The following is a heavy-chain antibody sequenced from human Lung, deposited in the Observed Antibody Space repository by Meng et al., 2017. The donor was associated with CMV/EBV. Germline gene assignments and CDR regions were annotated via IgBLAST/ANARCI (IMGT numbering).Heavy chain of an antibody. V-gene: IGHV1-69*05. J-gene: IGHJ4*02. D-gene: IGHD2-2*01. CDR1: GGTFSSYA. Sequence: SVXVSXKASGGTFSSYAISWVRQAPGQGLEWMGGIIPIFGTANYAQKFQGRVTITTDESTSTAYMELSSLRSEDTAVYYCARSANIVVVPAARHYFDYWXQGTLVTVSS. CDR3: ARSANIVVVPAARHYFDY. CDR2: IIPIFGTA.